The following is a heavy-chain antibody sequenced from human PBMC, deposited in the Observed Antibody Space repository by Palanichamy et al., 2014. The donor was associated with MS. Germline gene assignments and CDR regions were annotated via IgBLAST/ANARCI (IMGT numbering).Heavy chain of an antibody. CDR2: ISSSSSYI. J-gene: IGHJ6*03. Sequence: EVQRGGGLGEAWSSLGGPVRLSCAASGFTFSSYSMNRVRQAPGKGLEWVSSISSSSSYIYYADSVKGRFTISRDNAKNPLYLQMDSLRAEDTAVYYCASHSNYYYYMDVWGKGTTVTVSS. CDR1: GFTFSSYS. D-gene: IGHD3-3*01. CDR3: ASHSNYYYYMDV. V-gene: IGHV3-21*01.